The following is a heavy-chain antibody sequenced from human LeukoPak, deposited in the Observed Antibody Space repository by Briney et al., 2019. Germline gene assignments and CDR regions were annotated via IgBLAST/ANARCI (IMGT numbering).Heavy chain of an antibody. CDR2: IWYDGSNK. Sequence: PGGSLRLSCAAYGFIFSSYGMHWDRQAPGKGLEWVAVIWYDGSNKYYADSVKGRFTISRDNSKNTLYLQMNSLRAEDTAVYYCASPIYSSSWYSGMDVWGKGTSVTVSS. J-gene: IGHJ6*04. D-gene: IGHD6-13*01. CDR3: ASPIYSSSWYSGMDV. V-gene: IGHV3-33*01. CDR1: GFIFSSYG.